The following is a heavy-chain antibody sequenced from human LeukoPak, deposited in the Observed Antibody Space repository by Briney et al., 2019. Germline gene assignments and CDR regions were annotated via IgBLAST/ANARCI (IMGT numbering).Heavy chain of an antibody. Sequence: SETLSLTCAVSGGSLSSSNWWSWVRQPPGKGLEWIGEIYHSGSTNYNPSLKSRVTISVDKSKNQFSLKLSSVTAADTAVYYCARLQKRITMVRGVDWFDPWDQGSLVTVSS. CDR1: GGSLSSSNW. CDR2: IYHSGST. CDR3: ARLQKRITMVRGVDWFDP. D-gene: IGHD3-10*01. J-gene: IGHJ5*02. V-gene: IGHV4-4*02.